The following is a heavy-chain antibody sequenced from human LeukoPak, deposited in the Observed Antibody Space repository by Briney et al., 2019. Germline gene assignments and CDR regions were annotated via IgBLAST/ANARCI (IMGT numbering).Heavy chain of an antibody. CDR2: IYTSGST. J-gene: IGHJ4*02. CDR3: ARVYSSGYFDY. D-gene: IGHD6-19*01. CDR1: GGSISSYY. V-gene: IGHV4-4*07. Sequence: SETLSLTCSVSGGSISSYYWSWIRQPAGKGLEWIGRIYTSGSTNYNPSLKSRVTISVDTSKNQFSLKLTSVTAADTAVYYCARVYSSGYFDYWGQGTLVTVSS.